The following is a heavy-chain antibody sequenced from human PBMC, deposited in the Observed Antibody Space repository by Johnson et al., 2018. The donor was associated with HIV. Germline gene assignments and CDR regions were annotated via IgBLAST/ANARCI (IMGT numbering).Heavy chain of an antibody. CDR1: GFSFSNYW. V-gene: IGHV3-74*02. D-gene: IGHD7-27*01. CDR2: IKSDGSST. J-gene: IGHJ3*02. Sequence: VQLVESGGGLVQPGGSLRLSCAVSGFSFSNYWMEWVRQAPGKGLVWVSRIKSDGSSTTYADSVKGRFTISRDNAKNTVYLQMNSLRAEDTAVYYCARSNWAHFDAFDIWGQGTMVTISS. CDR3: ARSNWAHFDAFDI.